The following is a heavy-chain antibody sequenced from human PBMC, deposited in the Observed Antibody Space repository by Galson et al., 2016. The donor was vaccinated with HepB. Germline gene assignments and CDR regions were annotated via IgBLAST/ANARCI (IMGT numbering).Heavy chain of an antibody. CDR1: GYTFTSYG. V-gene: IGHV1-18*04. CDR2: ISAYNGNT. D-gene: IGHD6-19*01. J-gene: IGHJ4*02. CDR3: AAAVAGNFDY. Sequence: SVKVSCKASGYTFTSYGTTWVRQAPGQGLEWMRWISAYNGNTNYAQKLQGRVTMTTDTSTSTAYMELRSLRSDDTAVYYCAAAVAGNFDYWGQGILVTVSS.